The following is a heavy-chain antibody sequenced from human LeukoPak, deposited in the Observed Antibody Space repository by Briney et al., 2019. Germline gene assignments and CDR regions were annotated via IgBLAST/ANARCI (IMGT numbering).Heavy chain of an antibody. Sequence: PSETLSLTCTVSGGSVSTYYWNWIRQPPGKGLEWIGHIHYSGSTNYNPSLKSRVTISIDTSKNQFSLKLSSVTAADTAVYYCARDRGSSGWFYFDYWGQGTLVTVSS. V-gene: IGHV4-59*02. D-gene: IGHD6-19*01. CDR2: IHYSGST. J-gene: IGHJ4*02. CDR3: ARDRGSSGWFYFDY. CDR1: GGSVSTYY.